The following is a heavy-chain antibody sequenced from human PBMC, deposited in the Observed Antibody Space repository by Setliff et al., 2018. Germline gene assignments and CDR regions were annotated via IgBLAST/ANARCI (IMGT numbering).Heavy chain of an antibody. V-gene: IGHV3-48*01. D-gene: IGHD6-19*01. J-gene: IGHJ4*02. CDR2: ITGSSSII. CDR1: GFTFSTYS. Sequence: LRLSCAASGFTFSTYSMNWVRQAPGKGLEWVSYITGSSSIIYYADSVKGRFTISRDNAKNSLYLQMNSLRAEGTAVYYCARVSGWEWDYWGQGTLVTVSS. CDR3: ARVSGWEWDY.